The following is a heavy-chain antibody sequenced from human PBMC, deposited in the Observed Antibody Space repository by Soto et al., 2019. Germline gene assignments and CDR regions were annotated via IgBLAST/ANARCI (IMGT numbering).Heavy chain of an antibody. CDR2: ISSSSSYT. CDR1: GFTFSDYY. Sequence: QVQLVESGGGLVKPGGSLRLSCAASGFTFSDYYMSWIRQAPGKGLEWVSYISSSSSYTNYADSVKGRFTISRDNAKNSLYLQRNGRGAGETGVYYCASRGGFDFWGGRGGGGYYFDYWGQGTLVTVSS. V-gene: IGHV3-11*06. J-gene: IGHJ4*01. D-gene: IGHD3-3*01. CDR3: ASRGGFDFWGGRGGGGYYFDY.